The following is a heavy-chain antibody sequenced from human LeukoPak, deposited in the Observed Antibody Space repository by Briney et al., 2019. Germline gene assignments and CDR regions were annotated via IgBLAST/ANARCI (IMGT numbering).Heavy chain of an antibody. CDR1: GFSFSYYG. J-gene: IGHJ4*02. Sequence: GESLILSCEASGFSFSYYGMHWARQAPGKGLEWVAFIRHDGSDQRYAESVKGRVIISRDNSKNTLYLQMNSLRPEDAGVFYCAKDQCSNTRCYGSPGYWGQGTLVTVSS. CDR3: AKDQCSNTRCYGSPGY. D-gene: IGHD2-2*01. V-gene: IGHV3-30*02. CDR2: IRHDGSDQ.